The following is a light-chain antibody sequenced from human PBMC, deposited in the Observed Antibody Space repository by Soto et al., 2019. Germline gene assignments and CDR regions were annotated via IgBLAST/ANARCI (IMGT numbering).Light chain of an antibody. J-gene: IGLJ2*01. Sequence: QSVLTQPASVSGSPGQSITISCTGTSSDVGGYNYVSWYQQHPGKAPKLMIYDVNNRPSGVSNRFSGSKSGNTASLTISGLQADDEADYYCSSYTSSITLVFGGGTKLTVL. V-gene: IGLV2-14*01. CDR3: SSYTSSITLV. CDR1: SSDVGGYNY. CDR2: DVN.